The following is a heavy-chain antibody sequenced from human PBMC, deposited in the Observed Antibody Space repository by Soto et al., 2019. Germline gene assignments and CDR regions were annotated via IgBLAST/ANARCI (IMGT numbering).Heavy chain of an antibody. J-gene: IGHJ5*02. CDR3: ARADYCSSTSCYQADNWFDP. CDR1: GYTFTSYA. Sequence: ASVKVSCKASGYTFTSYAMHWVRQAPGQRLEWMGWINAGNGNTKYSQKFQGRVTITRDTSASTAYMELSSLRSEDTAVYYCARADYCSSTSCYQADNWFDPWGQGTLVTVSS. CDR2: INAGNGNT. D-gene: IGHD2-2*01. V-gene: IGHV1-3*01.